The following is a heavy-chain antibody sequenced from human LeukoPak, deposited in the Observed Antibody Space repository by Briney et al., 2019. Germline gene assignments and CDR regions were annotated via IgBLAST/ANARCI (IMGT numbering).Heavy chain of an antibody. CDR3: ARPYRGGWRGGYDY. CDR2: IYYGGST. D-gene: IGHD6-19*01. Sequence: PSQTLSPTYPVSGASINSTNYYSGWIRQPPGKDLEWFRSIYYGGSTYYHPSLKRRVAISVETSKIQFSLKQSSVTAADTAVYYCARPYRGGWRGGYDYWGQGTLVTVSS. CDR1: GASINSTNYY. J-gene: IGHJ4*02. V-gene: IGHV4-39*01.